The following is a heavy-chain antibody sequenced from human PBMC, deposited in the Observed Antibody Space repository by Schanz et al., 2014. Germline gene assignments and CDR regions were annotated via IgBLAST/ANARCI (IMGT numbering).Heavy chain of an antibody. V-gene: IGHV1-69*02. J-gene: IGHJ6*03. Sequence: QVQLVQSEAEVKKPGSSVKVSCKASGGTFSSYTISWVRQAPGQGLEWMGRIIPILGIANYAQNFQVRVTITADKSTSTAYMELTSLRAEDTAVYYCAGTYCSSTSCYTGYYYMDVWGKGTTVTVSS. CDR3: AGTYCSSTSCYTGYYYMDV. CDR2: IIPILGIA. D-gene: IGHD2-2*02. CDR1: GGTFSSYT.